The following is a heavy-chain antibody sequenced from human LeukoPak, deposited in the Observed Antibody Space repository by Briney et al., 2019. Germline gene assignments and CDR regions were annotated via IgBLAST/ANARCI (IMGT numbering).Heavy chain of an antibody. CDR2: IYYSGST. CDR3: ARHSPYSSGWYSPFDI. D-gene: IGHD6-19*01. Sequence: SETLSLTCTVSGGSISSSVYYWGWIRQPPGKGLEWIGSIYYSGSTYYNPPLKSRVTRSVDTSKNQFSLKLSSVTAADTAVYYCARHSPYSSGWYSPFDIWGQGTMVTVSS. V-gene: IGHV4-39*01. CDR1: GGSISSSVYY. J-gene: IGHJ3*02.